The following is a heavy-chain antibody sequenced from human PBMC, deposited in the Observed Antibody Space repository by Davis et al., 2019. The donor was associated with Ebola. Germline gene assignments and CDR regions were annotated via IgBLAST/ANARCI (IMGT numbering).Heavy chain of an antibody. CDR3: ARDRAVAGSNFDY. J-gene: IGHJ4*02. CDR2: ISWNSGSI. D-gene: IGHD6-19*01. V-gene: IGHV3-9*01. Sequence: SLKISCAASGFTFDDYAMHWVRQAPGKGLEWVSGISWNSGSIGYADSVKGRFTISRDNSKNTLYLQMNSLRAEDTAVYYCARDRAVAGSNFDYWGQGTLVTVSS. CDR1: GFTFDDYA.